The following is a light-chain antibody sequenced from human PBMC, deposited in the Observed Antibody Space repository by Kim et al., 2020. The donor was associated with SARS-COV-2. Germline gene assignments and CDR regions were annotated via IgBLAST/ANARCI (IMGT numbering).Light chain of an antibody. CDR3: QQYNTWPRT. Sequence: VSPGERATLSCRASQSVSSNLAWYQQKPGQAPRPLIYGASTRATGIPARFSGSGSGTDFTLNISSLQSEDFAVYYCQQYNTWPRTFGQGTKVDIK. J-gene: IGKJ1*01. V-gene: IGKV3-15*01. CDR2: GAS. CDR1: QSVSSN.